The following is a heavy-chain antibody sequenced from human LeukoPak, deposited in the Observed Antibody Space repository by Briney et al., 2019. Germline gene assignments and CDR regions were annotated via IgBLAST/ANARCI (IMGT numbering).Heavy chain of an antibody. CDR1: GGSISSGDYY. V-gene: IGHV4-30-4*08. CDR2: IYYSGST. D-gene: IGHD4-11*01. CDR3: ARYDYSNYRRWFDP. Sequence: PSQTLSLTCTVSGGSISSGDYYWSWIRQPPGKGLEWIGYIYYSGSTYYNPSLKSRVTISVDTSKNQSSLKLSSVTAADTAVYYCARYDYSNYRRWFDPWGQGTLVTVSS. J-gene: IGHJ5*02.